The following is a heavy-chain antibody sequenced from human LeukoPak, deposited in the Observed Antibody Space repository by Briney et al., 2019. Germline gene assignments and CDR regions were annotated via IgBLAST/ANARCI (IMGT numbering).Heavy chain of an antibody. J-gene: IGHJ3*02. CDR2: IYYSGST. Sequence: PSETLSLTCTVSGGSISSGGYYWSWIRQHPGKGLEWIGYIYYSGSTYYNPSLKSRVTISVDTSKNQFSLKLSSVTAADTAVYYCARGYSSSWYYAFDMWGQGTMLTVSS. V-gene: IGHV4-31*03. D-gene: IGHD6-13*01. CDR3: ARGYSSSWYYAFDM. CDR1: GGSISSGGYY.